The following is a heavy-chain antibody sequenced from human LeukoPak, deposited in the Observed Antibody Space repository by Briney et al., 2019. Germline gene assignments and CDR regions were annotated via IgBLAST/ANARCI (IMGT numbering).Heavy chain of an antibody. J-gene: IGHJ4*02. V-gene: IGHV3-7*03. Sequence: GGSLRLSCAASGFTIDNYWMSWVRKAPEKGLEWVANRKQDGSEKYYVDSVKGRFTISRDNAKNSLYLQMNSLRAEDTAVYYCARDRAVDILTGYYKGGFDYWGQGTLVTVSS. CDR3: ARDRAVDILTGYYKGGFDY. CDR1: GFTIDNYW. CDR2: RKQDGSEK. D-gene: IGHD3-9*01.